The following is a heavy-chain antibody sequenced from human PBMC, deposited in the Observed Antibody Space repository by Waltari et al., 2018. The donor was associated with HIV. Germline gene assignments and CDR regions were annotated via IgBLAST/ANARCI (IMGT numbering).Heavy chain of an antibody. V-gene: IGHV3-11*01. Sequence: QMQLVESGGRLVKPGGSLRLSCAASGFAFTDSSMTWVRQPPGKGLELVAYISGSGNRTYYADSVRGRFNISRDNAAKFLYLQMDSLRVDDTATYYCARGRQWLAFDFWGQGNVVAVSS. CDR2: ISGSGNRT. J-gene: IGHJ4*02. CDR1: GFAFTDSS. D-gene: IGHD6-19*01. CDR3: ARGRQWLAFDF.